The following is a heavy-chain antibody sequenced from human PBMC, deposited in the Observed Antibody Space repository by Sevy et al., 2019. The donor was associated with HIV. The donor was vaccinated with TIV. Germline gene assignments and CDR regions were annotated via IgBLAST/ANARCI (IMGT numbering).Heavy chain of an antibody. Sequence: GESLKISCAASGFTFSSYSMNWVRQAPGKGLEWVSSISSSSSYIYYADSVKGRFTISRDNAKNSLYLQMNSLRAEDTAVYYCARDTAYDFWSGNWFDPWGQGTLVTVSS. D-gene: IGHD3-3*01. CDR2: ISSSSSYI. CDR1: GFTFSSYS. J-gene: IGHJ5*02. CDR3: ARDTAYDFWSGNWFDP. V-gene: IGHV3-21*01.